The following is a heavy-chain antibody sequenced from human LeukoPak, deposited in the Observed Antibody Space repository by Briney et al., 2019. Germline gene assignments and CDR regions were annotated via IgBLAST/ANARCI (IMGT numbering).Heavy chain of an antibody. D-gene: IGHD3-22*01. Sequence: PSQTLSLTCTVSGGSISSGSYYWSWIRQPAGKGLEWIGRIYTSGSTDYNPSLKSRVTISVDTSKNQFSLKLSSVIAADTAVYYCARTTYYYDSSGYLGRWSMYYFDYWGQGTLVTVSS. CDR1: GGSISSGSYY. J-gene: IGHJ4*02. V-gene: IGHV4-61*02. CDR2: IYTSGST. CDR3: ARTTYYYDSSGYLGRWSMYYFDY.